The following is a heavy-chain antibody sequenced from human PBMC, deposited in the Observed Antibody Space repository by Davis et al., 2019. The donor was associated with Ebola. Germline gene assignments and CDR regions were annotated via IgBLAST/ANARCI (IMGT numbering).Heavy chain of an antibody. D-gene: IGHD4-17*01. J-gene: IGHJ4*02. CDR3: ARAPTLTTVTYNFDY. Sequence: GESLKISCAASGFTFSDYYMSWIRQAPGKGLEWVSYISSSSSYTNYADSVKGRFTISRDNAKNSLYLQMNSLRAEDTAVYYCARAPTLTTVTYNFDYWGQGTLVTVSS. V-gene: IGHV3-11*06. CDR2: ISSSSSYT. CDR1: GFTFSDYY.